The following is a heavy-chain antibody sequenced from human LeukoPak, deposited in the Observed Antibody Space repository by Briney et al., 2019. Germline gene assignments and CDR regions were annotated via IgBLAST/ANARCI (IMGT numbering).Heavy chain of an antibody. D-gene: IGHD3-10*01. V-gene: IGHV3-11*05. Sequence: GGSLRLSCAASGFSFSDSYMTWIRQAPGKGLEWVSWISGSSSYTNYADSVKGRFTISRDNAKNSLYLQMNSLRDEDTAVYYCARVILKYYGSGPFDYWGQGTLVTVS. CDR2: ISGSSSYT. CDR3: ARVILKYYGSGPFDY. CDR1: GFSFSDSY. J-gene: IGHJ4*02.